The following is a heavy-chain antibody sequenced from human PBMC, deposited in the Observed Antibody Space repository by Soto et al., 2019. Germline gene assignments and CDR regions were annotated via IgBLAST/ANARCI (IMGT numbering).Heavy chain of an antibody. J-gene: IGHJ4*02. CDR2: IAPADSYT. CDR1: GYNFPDYW. D-gene: IGHD3-22*01. Sequence: GESLKISCTASGYNFPDYWIGWVRQMPGKGLEWMGRIAPADSYTNYSPSFHGHVTMSVDRSITTAYLQWGSLKASVTAMYYCVRVPIGHSDDSGYSGYWGQGTLVTVSS. V-gene: IGHV5-10-1*01. CDR3: VRVPIGHSDDSGYSGY.